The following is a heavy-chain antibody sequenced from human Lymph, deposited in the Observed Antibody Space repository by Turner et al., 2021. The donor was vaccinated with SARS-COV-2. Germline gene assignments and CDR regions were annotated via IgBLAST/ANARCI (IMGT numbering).Heavy chain of an antibody. J-gene: IGHJ4*02. D-gene: IGHD2-2*01. CDR3: ARGSRDCSSTSCYPFFDY. CDR2: FIPIVGTA. V-gene: IGHV1-69*01. CDR1: GGTFSSYA. Sequence: QVHLLQSGAEVTKPGSSVKVSCKASGGTFSSYAISWVRQAPGQGLEWMGEFIPIVGTANYAQKFQGRVTITADASTSTAHMELSSLRSEDTAVYYCARGSRDCSSTSCYPFFDYWGQGTLVTVSS.